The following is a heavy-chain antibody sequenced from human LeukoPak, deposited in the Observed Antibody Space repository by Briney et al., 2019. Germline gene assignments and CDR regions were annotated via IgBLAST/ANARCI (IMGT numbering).Heavy chain of an antibody. CDR3: ARQRGGYVDY. CDR2: IYYSGNT. V-gene: IGHV4-59*08. Sequence: SETLSLTCTVSGGSMTYYYWTWIRQLPGKGLEWIGYIYYSGNTNYNPSLKSRVTISVDTSKNQFSLMLGSVTAADTAVFYCARQRGGYVDYWGQGTLVTVSS. CDR1: GGSMTYYY. D-gene: IGHD2-15*01. J-gene: IGHJ4*02.